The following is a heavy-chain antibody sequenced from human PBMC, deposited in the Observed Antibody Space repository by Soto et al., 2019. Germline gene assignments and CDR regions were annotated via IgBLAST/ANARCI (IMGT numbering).Heavy chain of an antibody. CDR1: GGSISSYY. CDR3: ARALRGPTTVVLFDP. Sequence: SETLSLTCTVSGGSISSYYWSWIRQPPGKGLEWIGYIYYSGSTNYNPSLKSRVTISVDTSKNQFSLKLSSVTAADTAVYYCARALRGPTTVVLFDPWGQGTLVTVSS. V-gene: IGHV4-59*01. D-gene: IGHD4-17*01. J-gene: IGHJ5*02. CDR2: IYYSGST.